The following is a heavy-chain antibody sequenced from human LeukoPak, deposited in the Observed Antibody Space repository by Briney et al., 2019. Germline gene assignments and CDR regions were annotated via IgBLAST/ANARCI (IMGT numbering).Heavy chain of an antibody. J-gene: IGHJ3*02. Sequence: QAGGSLRLSCAASGFTFSSYWMHWVRQAPGKGLVWVSRINSDGSSTSYADSVKGRFTISRDNAKNSLYLQMNSLRAEDTAVYYCARVKGQYGSGSYDAFDIWGQGTMVTVSS. CDR3: ARVKGQYGSGSYDAFDI. V-gene: IGHV3-74*01. CDR2: INSDGSST. D-gene: IGHD3-10*01. CDR1: GFTFSSYW.